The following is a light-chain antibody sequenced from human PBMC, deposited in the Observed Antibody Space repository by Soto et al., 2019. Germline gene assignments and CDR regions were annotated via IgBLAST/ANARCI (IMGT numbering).Light chain of an antibody. J-gene: IGKJ4*01. CDR2: AVS. V-gene: IGKV1-17*01. Sequence: EIQMTQSPSYMSASVGDRITITCRASQGIRDDLGWYQQKPGKAPTRLIYAVSSLQNGVPSRFSGTGSGTEFTLTISSLQPEDFATYYCLQHNTYPLSFGGGTKVDI. CDR1: QGIRDD. CDR3: LQHNTYPLS.